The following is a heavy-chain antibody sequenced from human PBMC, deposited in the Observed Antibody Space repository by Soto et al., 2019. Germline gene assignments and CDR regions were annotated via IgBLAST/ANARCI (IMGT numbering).Heavy chain of an antibody. V-gene: IGHV4-38-2*02. CDR3: ARDIAAQDAFDI. J-gene: IGHJ3*02. Sequence: SETLSLTCAVSGYSISSGYYWGWIRQPPGKGLEWIGSIYHSGSTYYNPSLKSRVTISVDTSKNQFSLKLSSVTAADTAVYYCARDIAAQDAFDIWGQGTRVTVSS. CDR1: GYSISSGYY. CDR2: IYHSGST. D-gene: IGHD6-13*01.